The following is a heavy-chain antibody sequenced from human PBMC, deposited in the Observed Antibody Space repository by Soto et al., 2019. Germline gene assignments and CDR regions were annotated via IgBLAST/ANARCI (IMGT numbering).Heavy chain of an antibody. D-gene: IGHD3-16*01. J-gene: IGHJ4*02. Sequence: EXLKISCKTIGYXFTNYWLVWVRHTPGKGLEWMGSIFPGDSDTRYNPSFEGQVTVSADESIITAYLQWNTLNSSDTDMYYCVRPNFGALTHFDFWGQGTLVTVSS. CDR3: VRPNFGALTHFDF. V-gene: IGHV5-51*01. CDR2: IFPGDSDT. CDR1: GYXFTNYW.